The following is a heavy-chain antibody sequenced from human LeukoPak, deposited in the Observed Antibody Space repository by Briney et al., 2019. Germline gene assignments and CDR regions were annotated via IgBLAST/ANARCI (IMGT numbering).Heavy chain of an antibody. CDR2: VNPQGTAT. J-gene: IGHJ4*02. Sequence: PGGSLRLSCAASGFTFSGYWMTWVRQAPGKGLVWVSRVNPQGTATTYADSVKGRFTISRDNAKDALHLQMDNLRVEDTAVYYCARARWSSTGWFLGYWGQGTLVTVSS. D-gene: IGHD6-19*01. CDR1: GFTFSGYW. V-gene: IGHV3-74*03. CDR3: ARARWSSTGWFLGY.